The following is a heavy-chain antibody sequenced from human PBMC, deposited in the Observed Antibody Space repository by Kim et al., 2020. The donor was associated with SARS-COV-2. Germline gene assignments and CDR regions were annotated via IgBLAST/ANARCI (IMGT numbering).Heavy chain of an antibody. Sequence: SETLSLTCTVSGGSLKTFYWNWIRQSPGKGLEWIGYIFYSGTTNYNPSLKSRVTISVDTTKNQFSLKLPPLTAADTATYYCARDRRIQKVVDFGELESFYVLDVGREGTTVTVSS. V-gene: IGHV4-59*01. CDR2: IFYSGTT. D-gene: IGHD3-10*01. CDR3: ARDRRIQKVVDFGELESFYVLDV. CDR1: GGSLKTFY. J-gene: IGHJ6*04.